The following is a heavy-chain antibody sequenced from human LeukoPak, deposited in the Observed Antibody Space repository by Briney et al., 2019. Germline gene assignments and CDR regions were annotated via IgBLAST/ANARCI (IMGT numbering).Heavy chain of an antibody. D-gene: IGHD3-9*01. J-gene: IGHJ5*02. CDR3: ARETSYDILTGFNWFDP. Sequence: PGGSLRLSCAASGFTVSSNYMSWVRQAPGKGLEWVSVIYSGGSTYYADSVKGRFTISRDNSKNTLYLQMNSLRAKDTAVYYCARETSYDILTGFNWFDPWGQGTLVTVSS. CDR1: GFTVSSNY. CDR2: IYSGGST. V-gene: IGHV3-66*01.